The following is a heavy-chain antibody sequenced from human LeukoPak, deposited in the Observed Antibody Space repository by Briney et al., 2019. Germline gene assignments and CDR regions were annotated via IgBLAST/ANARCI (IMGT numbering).Heavy chain of an antibody. CDR1: GFTLSNYW. CDR3: ARESSVGAHKAFDY. V-gene: IGHV3-74*01. Sequence: GGSLRLSCAASGFTLSNYWKHWVRQAPGKGAVGVSRINSDGSSTSYADSVKGRFTISRDNAKNTLYLQMNSLRAEDTAVYYCARESSVGAHKAFDYWGQGTLVTVSS. J-gene: IGHJ4*02. D-gene: IGHD1-26*01. CDR2: INSDGSST.